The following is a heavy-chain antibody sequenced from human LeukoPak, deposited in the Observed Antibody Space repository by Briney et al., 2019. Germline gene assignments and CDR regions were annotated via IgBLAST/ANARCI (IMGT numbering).Heavy chain of an antibody. CDR1: GFTVSSNY. V-gene: IGHV3-66*01. CDR2: LDSGGNT. CDR3: ARLRYSSGPLGF. J-gene: IGHJ4*02. Sequence: PGGSLRLSCAASGFTVSSNYMTWVRQAPGKGLEWVSSLDSGGNTYYADSVKGRFSLSRDNSKNTLYFQMTSLRAEDTAVYYCARLRYSSGPLGFWGQGTLVTVSS. D-gene: IGHD6-19*01.